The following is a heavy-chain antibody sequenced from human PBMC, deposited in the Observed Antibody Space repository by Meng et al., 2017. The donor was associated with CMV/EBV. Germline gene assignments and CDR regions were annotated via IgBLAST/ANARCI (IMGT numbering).Heavy chain of an antibody. D-gene: IGHD3-9*01. Sequence: QVHVGESGAEVKKPGSAVKVSCKASGGTFSSYAISWVRQAPGQGLEWMGGIIPIFGTANYAQKFQGRVTITADESTSTAYMELSSLRSEDTAVYYCASADDIGMDYWGQGTLVTVSS. CDR3: ASADDIGMDY. V-gene: IGHV1-69*12. J-gene: IGHJ4*02. CDR2: IIPIFGTA. CDR1: GGTFSSYA.